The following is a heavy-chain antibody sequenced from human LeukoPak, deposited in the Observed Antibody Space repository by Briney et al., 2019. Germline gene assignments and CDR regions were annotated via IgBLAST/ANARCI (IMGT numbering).Heavy chain of an antibody. CDR1: GFTVSSNY. D-gene: IGHD3-9*01. CDR3: ARVRGILTGYNDY. CDR2: IYSGGST. Sequence: GGSLRLSCAASGFTVSSNYMSWVRQAPGKGLEWVSVIYSGGSTYYADSVKGRFTISRDNSKNTLYLQMNSLRAEDTAVYYCARVRGILTGYNDYWGQGTLVTVSS. V-gene: IGHV3-53*01. J-gene: IGHJ4*02.